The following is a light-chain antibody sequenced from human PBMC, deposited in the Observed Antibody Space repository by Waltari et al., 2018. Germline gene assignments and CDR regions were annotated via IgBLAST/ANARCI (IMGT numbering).Light chain of an antibody. CDR1: QTVLYSSNNNNY. CDR2: WAS. J-gene: IGKJ2*01. Sequence: DIVMTQSPDSLAVSLGERATVHGRSSQTVLYSSNNNNYLTWYQQKPGQPPKLLIYWASTRESGVPDRFSGSGSGTDFTLTISSLQAEDVAVYYCQQYFSAPYTFGQGTKLEIK. CDR3: QQYFSAPYT. V-gene: IGKV4-1*01.